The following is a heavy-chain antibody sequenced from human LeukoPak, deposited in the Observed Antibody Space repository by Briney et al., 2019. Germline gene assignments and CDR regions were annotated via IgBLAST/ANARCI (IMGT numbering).Heavy chain of an antibody. CDR3: ARLADFPTPQYDY. V-gene: IGHV5-51*01. Sequence: GESLKISCKGSGYTFTSYWIGWVRQMPGKGLEWMGIIYPGDSDTRYSSSFQGQVTISADKSISTAYLQWSSLKASDTAMFYCARLADFPTPQYDYWGQGTLVTVSS. D-gene: IGHD3-3*01. CDR2: IYPGDSDT. CDR1: GYTFTSYW. J-gene: IGHJ4*02.